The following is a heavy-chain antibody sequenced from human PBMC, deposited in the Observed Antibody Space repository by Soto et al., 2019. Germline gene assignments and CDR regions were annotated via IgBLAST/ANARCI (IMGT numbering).Heavy chain of an antibody. CDR3: ARAGGDCSSTSCYTHWFDP. D-gene: IGHD2-2*02. CDR2: IYYSGST. Sequence: HVQLQESGPGLVKPSQTLSLTCTVSGGSISSGDYYWSWIRQPPGKGLEWIGYIYYSGSTYYNPSLKSRVTISVDTSKNQFSLKLSSVTAADTAVYYCARAGGDCSSTSCYTHWFDPWGQGTLVTVSS. CDR1: GGSISSGDYY. V-gene: IGHV4-30-4*01. J-gene: IGHJ5*02.